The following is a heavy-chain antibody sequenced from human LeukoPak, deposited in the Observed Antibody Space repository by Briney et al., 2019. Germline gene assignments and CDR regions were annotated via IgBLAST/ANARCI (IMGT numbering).Heavy chain of an antibody. CDR3: ARGYAYCGGDCYVFDY. J-gene: IGHJ4*02. Sequence: GGSLRLSCAASGFTFSSYGMHWVRQAPGKGLEWVAYIQYDGSNEQYADSVKGRFTISRDNAKNSLYLQMNSLRAEDTAVYYCARGYAYCGGDCYVFDYWGQGTLVTVSS. CDR1: GFTFSSYG. CDR2: IQYDGSNE. V-gene: IGHV3-30*02. D-gene: IGHD2-21*02.